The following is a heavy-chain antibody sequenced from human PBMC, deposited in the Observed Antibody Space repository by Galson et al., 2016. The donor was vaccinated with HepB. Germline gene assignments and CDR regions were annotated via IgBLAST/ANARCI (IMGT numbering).Heavy chain of an antibody. V-gene: IGHV3-48*02. D-gene: IGHD3-16*01. CDR2: ISSRTSTI. CDR1: GFSFTTYT. Sequence: SLRLSCAASGFSFTTYTMSWVRQAPGKGLEWVSHISSRTSTIYYADSVKGRFTISRDNAKNSLYMQMNNLRDEDTAVYYCARGSTVFTFGGSIHSFDYWGQGTLVTVSS. CDR3: ARGSTVFTFGGSIHSFDY. J-gene: IGHJ4*02.